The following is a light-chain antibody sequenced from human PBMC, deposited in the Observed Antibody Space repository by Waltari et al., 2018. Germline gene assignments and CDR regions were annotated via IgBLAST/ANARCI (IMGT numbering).Light chain of an antibody. V-gene: IGKV3-20*01. CDR2: GAS. CDR1: QSVSSSY. CDR3: QQYGSSLLFT. Sequence: EIVLTQSPGTLSLSPGERATLSCRASQSVSSSYLAWYQQKPGQAPRLLIYGASSRATGSPDSFSVSGSGTDFTLTISRLEPEDFAVYYCQQYGSSLLFTFGPGTKVDIK. J-gene: IGKJ3*01.